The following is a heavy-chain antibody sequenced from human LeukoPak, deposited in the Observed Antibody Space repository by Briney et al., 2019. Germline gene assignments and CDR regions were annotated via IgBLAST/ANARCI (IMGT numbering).Heavy chain of an antibody. CDR1: GFTLSTYW. CDR2: IKQDGSEK. D-gene: IGHD6-13*01. CDR3: ARGLGGYTSSQAY. Sequence: GGSLRLSCSASGFTLSTYWMSWVRQAPGKGLEWVAIIKQDGSEKYYVDSVKGRFTISRDNAKNTLYLQMNSLRAEDTAVYYCARGLGGYTSSQAYWGQGTLVTVSS. J-gene: IGHJ4*02. V-gene: IGHV3-7*01.